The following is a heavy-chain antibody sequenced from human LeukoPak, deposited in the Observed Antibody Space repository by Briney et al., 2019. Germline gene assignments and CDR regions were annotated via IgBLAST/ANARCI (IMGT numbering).Heavy chain of an antibody. D-gene: IGHD5-12*01. Sequence: GGSLRLSCVLSGLTFSDAWMSWVRQAPGKGPEWVGRIRNDRITDYAAPVQGRFSISRDNSKNTFYLQMNSLRTEDTGMYFCTWMATIFTVDYWSQGTLVTVSS. CDR3: TWMATIFTVDY. V-gene: IGHV3-15*01. J-gene: IGHJ4*02. CDR2: IRNDRIT. CDR1: GLTFSDAW.